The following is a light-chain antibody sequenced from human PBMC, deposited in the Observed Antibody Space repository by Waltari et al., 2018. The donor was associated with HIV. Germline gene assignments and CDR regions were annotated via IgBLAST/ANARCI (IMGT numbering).Light chain of an antibody. V-gene: IGLV1-44*01. CDR3: ATWDDSLNGPV. CDR1: RSNIGSNT. CDR2: SNN. Sequence: QSVLTQPPSASGTPGQRVTISCSGSRSNIGSNTVTWYQQLPGTAPKLLIYSNNQRPSGVPDRFSGSKSGTSASLAISGLQSEVEADYYCATWDDSLNGPVFGGGTQLTVL. J-gene: IGLJ2*01.